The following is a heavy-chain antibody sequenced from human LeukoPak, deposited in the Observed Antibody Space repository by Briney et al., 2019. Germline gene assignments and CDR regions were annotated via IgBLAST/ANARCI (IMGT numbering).Heavy chain of an antibody. CDR3: ARGYSLWSFFYYYGMDV. J-gene: IGHJ6*04. D-gene: IGHD3-10*01. CDR2: INHSGST. CDR1: GGSFSGYY. Sequence: PSETLSLTCAVYGGSFSGYYWSWLRQPPGKGLEWVGEINHSGSTNYNPSLKSRVTISVDTSKNQFSLKLSSVTAADTAVYYCARGYSLWSFFYYYGMDVWGKGTTVTVSS. V-gene: IGHV4-34*01.